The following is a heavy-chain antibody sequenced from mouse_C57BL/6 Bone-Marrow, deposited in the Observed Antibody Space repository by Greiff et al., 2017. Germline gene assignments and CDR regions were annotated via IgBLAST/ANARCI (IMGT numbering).Heavy chain of an antibody. D-gene: IGHD3-2*02. CDR1: GYTFTSYT. V-gene: IGHV1-4*01. CDR3: AGSETAQTLDY. Sequence: QVQLQQSGAELARPGASVKMSCKASGYTFTSYTMHWVKQRPGQGLEWIGYINPSSGYTKYNQKFKDKATLTAYKSSSTAYMQLSSLTSEDSAVYYCAGSETAQTLDYWGQDTTLTVSA. CDR2: INPSSGYT. J-gene: IGHJ2*01.